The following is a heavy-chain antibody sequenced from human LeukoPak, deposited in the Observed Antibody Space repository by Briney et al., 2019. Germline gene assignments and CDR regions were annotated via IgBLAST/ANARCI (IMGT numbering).Heavy chain of an antibody. CDR3: ARFLSDGEGFDY. CDR1: GFTFDDYA. J-gene: IGHJ4*02. Sequence: GGALRLSCAASGFTFDDYAMHWVRQAPGKGLEWVSGISWNSGSIGYADSVKGRFTISRDNAKNSLYLQMNSLRSDDTAVYYCARFLSDGEGFDYWGQGTLVTVSS. CDR2: ISWNSGSI. D-gene: IGHD7-27*01. V-gene: IGHV3-9*01.